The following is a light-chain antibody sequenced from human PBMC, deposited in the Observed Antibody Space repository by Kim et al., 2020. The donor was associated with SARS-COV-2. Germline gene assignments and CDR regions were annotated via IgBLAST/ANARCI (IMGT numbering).Light chain of an antibody. J-gene: IGKJ1*01. V-gene: IGKV3-20*01. Sequence: PRERTAPSCRASQSVISSYLASYQQRPGQAPRLLIYGASSRATAIPDRFSGSGSGTDFTLTTSRLEPEDFAVYYCQQYGSSPPWTFGQGTKVDIK. CDR3: QQYGSSPPWT. CDR1: QSVISSY. CDR2: GAS.